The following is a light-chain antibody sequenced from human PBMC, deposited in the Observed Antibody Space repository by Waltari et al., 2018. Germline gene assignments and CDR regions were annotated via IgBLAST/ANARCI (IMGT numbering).Light chain of an antibody. CDR2: GAT. CDR3: CTFTSSGTWV. Sequence: QSALTQPASVSGSPGQSITISCTSDVGNYHLVSWYQQRPGTAPKLKIYGATKRPSGVSDRFSGPKSVNTASLTISGLQAEDEADYYCCTFTSSGTWVFGGGTKLTVL. J-gene: IGLJ2*01. CDR1: SDVGNYHL. V-gene: IGLV2-23*01.